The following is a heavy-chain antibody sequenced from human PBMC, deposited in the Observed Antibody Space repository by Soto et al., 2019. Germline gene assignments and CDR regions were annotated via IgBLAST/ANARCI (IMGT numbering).Heavy chain of an antibody. Sequence: SETLSLTCAVSGGPISSSNWWSWVRQPPGKGLEWIGEIYHSGSTNYNPSLKSRVTISVDKSKNQFSLKLSSVTAADTAVYYCARVRSSSWYRVNWFDPWGQGILVTV. D-gene: IGHD6-13*01. V-gene: IGHV4-4*02. CDR2: IYHSGST. J-gene: IGHJ5*02. CDR1: GGPISSSNW. CDR3: ARVRSSSWYRVNWFDP.